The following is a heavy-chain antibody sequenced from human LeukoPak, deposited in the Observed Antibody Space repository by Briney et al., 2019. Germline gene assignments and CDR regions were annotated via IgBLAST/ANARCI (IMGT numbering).Heavy chain of an antibody. D-gene: IGHD4-17*01. CDR1: GFTFSSYA. CDR2: ISYDGSNK. J-gene: IGHJ4*02. CDR3: ARDGASPLTYGGYVEGSYYFDY. Sequence: GRSLRLSCAASGFTFSSYAMHWVRQAPGKGLEWVAVISYDGSNKYYADSVKGRFTISRDNSKNTLYLQMNSLRAEDTAVYYCARDGASPLTYGGYVEGSYYFDYWGQGTLVTVSS. V-gene: IGHV3-30*01.